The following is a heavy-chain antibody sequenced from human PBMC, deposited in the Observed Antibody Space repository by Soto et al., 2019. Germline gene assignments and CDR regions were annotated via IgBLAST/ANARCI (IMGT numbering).Heavy chain of an antibody. V-gene: IGHV3-11*04. J-gene: IGHJ6*02. CDR3: ARRDQIAYYYGMDV. CDR1: GFTFSDYY. CDR2: ISSSGSTI. Sequence: GGSLRLSCAASGFTFSDYYMSWIRQAPGKGLEWVSYISSSGSTIYYADSVKGRFTISRDNAKNTLYLQMNSLSAEDTAVYYCARRDQIAYYYGMDVWGQGTTVTVSS. D-gene: IGHD2-21*01.